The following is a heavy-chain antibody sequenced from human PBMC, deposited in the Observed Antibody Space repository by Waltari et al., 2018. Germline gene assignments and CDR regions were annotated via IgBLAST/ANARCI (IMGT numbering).Heavy chain of an antibody. Sequence: QLQLQDSGPGLVKPSEPLSLTCTVSGCSISSHRYYWGCIRQPPGKGLEWIGSIYYSGSTYYNPSLKSRVTISVETSKNQFSLKLSSVTDADTAVYYCARDTLPPYSGYDLWGQGTLVTVSS. D-gene: IGHD5-12*01. CDR2: IYYSGST. J-gene: IGHJ4*02. V-gene: IGHV4-39*07. CDR1: GCSISSHRYY. CDR3: ARDTLPPYSGYDL.